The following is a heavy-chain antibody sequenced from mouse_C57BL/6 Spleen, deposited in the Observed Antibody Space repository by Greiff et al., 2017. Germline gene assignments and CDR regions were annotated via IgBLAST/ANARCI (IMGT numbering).Heavy chain of an antibody. V-gene: IGHV1-64*01. J-gene: IGHJ4*01. CDR2: IHPNSGST. Sequence: VQLQQPGAELVKPGASVKLSCKASGYTFTSYWMHWVKQRPGQGLEWIGMIHPNSGSTNYTEKFKSKATLTVDKYTSTAYRQLSSLTSEDSAVYYCARGDSSGYVGYYAMDYWGQGTSVTVSS. CDR1: GYTFTSYW. CDR3: ARGDSSGYVGYYAMDY. D-gene: IGHD3-2*02.